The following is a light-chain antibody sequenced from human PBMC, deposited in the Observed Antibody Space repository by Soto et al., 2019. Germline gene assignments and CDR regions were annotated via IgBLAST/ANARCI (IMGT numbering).Light chain of an antibody. V-gene: IGLV6-57*04. CDR2: KDN. J-gene: IGLJ2*01. CDR3: QSYDDNNVL. CDR1: SGSIASNH. Sequence: NFMLTQPHSVSESPGKTVTISCTRSSGSIASNHVQWYQQRPGSAPTTVIYKDNQRPSGVPDRFSGSIDSSSNSASLTISGLKSEDEADYYCQSYDDNNVLFGGRTKVPVL.